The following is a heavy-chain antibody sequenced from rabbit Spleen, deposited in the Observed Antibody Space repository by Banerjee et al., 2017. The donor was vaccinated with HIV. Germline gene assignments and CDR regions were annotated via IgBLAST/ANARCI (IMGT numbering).Heavy chain of an antibody. CDR3: ARDPGTNMGNL. D-gene: IGHD3-1*01. V-gene: IGHV1S45*01. CDR1: GFSFISNNY. CDR2: IAAGSSGST. J-gene: IGHJ4*01. Sequence: QEQLVESGGGLVQPEGSLTLTCTASGFSFISNNYMCWVRQTPGKGLEWIGCIAAGSSGSTYYASWAKGRFTISQTSSTTVTLQMTSLTAADTATYSCARDPGTNMGNLWGQGTLVTVS.